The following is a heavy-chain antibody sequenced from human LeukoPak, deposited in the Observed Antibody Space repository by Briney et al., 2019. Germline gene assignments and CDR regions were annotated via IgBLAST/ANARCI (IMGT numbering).Heavy chain of an antibody. D-gene: IGHD2-2*01. CDR2: ISSSSSYI. J-gene: IGHJ4*02. CDR3: AKSMVGCSSTSCPVDY. CDR1: GFTFSSYS. Sequence: GGSLRLSCAASGFTFSSYSMNWVRQAPGKGLEWVSSISSSSSYIYYADSVKGRFTISRDNSKNTLYLQMNSLRAEDTAVYYCAKSMVGCSSTSCPVDYWGQETLVTVSS. V-gene: IGHV3-21*04.